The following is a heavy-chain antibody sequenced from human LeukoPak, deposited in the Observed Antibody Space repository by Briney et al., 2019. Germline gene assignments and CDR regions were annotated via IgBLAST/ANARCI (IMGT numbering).Heavy chain of an antibody. D-gene: IGHD4-17*01. J-gene: IGHJ4*02. CDR2: IYTSGST. CDR3: ARLATAYGDFDY. V-gene: IGHV4-61*02. CDR1: GGSISSGSYY. Sequence: SETLSLTCTVSGGSISSGSYYWSWIRQPAGKGLEWIGRIYTSGSTNYNPSLKSRVTISVDTSKNQFSLKLSSVTAADTAVYYCARLATAYGDFDYWGQGTLVTVSS.